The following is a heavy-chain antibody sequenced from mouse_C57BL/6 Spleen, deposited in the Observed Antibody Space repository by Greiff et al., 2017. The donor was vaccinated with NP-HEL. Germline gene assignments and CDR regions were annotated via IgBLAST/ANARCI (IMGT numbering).Heavy chain of an antibody. D-gene: IGHD2-4*01. J-gene: IGHJ3*01. CDR2: IYPGDGDT. CDR3: ARRVYYDYDDGFAY. CDR1: GYAFSSSW. V-gene: IGHV1-82*01. Sequence: VQVVESGPELVKPGASVKISCKASGYAFSSSWMNWVKQRPGKGLEWIGRIYPGDGDTNYNGKFKGKATLTADKSSCTAYMQLSSLTSEDSAVYFCARRVYYDYDDGFAYWGQGTLVTVSA.